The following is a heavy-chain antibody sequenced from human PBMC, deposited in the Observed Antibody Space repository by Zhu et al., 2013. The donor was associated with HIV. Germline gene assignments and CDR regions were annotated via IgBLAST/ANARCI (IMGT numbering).Heavy chain of an antibody. CDR3: ARDEGYDSSGYYRIPGAFVY. J-gene: IGHJ3*02. Sequence: QVQLVQSGAEVKKPGSSVKVSCKASGGTFSSYTISWVRQAPGQGLEWMGRIIPILGIANYAQKFQGRVTITADKSTSTAYMELSSLRSEDTAVYYCARDEGYDSSGYYRIPGAFVYLGPKGRIGHRLF. D-gene: IGHD3-22*01. CDR2: IIPILGIA. V-gene: IGHV1-69*08. CDR1: GGTFSSYT.